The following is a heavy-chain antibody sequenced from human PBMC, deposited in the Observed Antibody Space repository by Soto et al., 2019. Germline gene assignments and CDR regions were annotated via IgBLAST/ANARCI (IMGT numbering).Heavy chain of an antibody. D-gene: IGHD2-21*02. CDR2: INAGNGNT. CDR3: ALGGVVTALPSGWLDP. V-gene: IGHV1-3*05. Sequence: VQLVQSGAEEKKPGASVKVSCKTSGYTFTKYFIHWVRQAPGQRLEWMGWINAGNGNTKYSQNFQGSVTITRDTSASTAYMELNSLSSEDTAVYYCALGGVVTALPSGWLDPWGQGTLVTVSS. J-gene: IGHJ5*02. CDR1: GYTFTKYF.